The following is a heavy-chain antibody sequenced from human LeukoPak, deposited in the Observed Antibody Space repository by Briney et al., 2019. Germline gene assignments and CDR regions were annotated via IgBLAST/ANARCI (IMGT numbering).Heavy chain of an antibody. V-gene: IGHV4-34*01. CDR2: INHSGST. Sequence: SETLSLTCAVYGGSFSGYYWSWIRQPPGKGLEWIGEINHSGSTNHNPSLKSRVTISVDTSKNQFSLKLSSVTAADTAVYYCARGVTVVVPAAIRYYCYYYMDVWGKGTTVTVSS. CDR1: GGSFSGYY. CDR3: ARGVTVVVPAAIRYYCYYYMDV. D-gene: IGHD2-2*01. J-gene: IGHJ6*03.